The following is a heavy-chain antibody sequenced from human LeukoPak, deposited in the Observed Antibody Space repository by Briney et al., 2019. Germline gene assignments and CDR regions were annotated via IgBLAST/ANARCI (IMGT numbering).Heavy chain of an antibody. CDR2: IYPGDSDS. CDR3: ARHHSGSIAARQPPYCYYYMDV. CDR1: GYSFTSYW. Sequence: GASLKISCKGSGYSFTSYWIGWVRQMPGKGLEWMGIIYPGDSDSRYSPSFQGQVTISADKSISTAYLQWSSLKASDTAMYYCARHHSGSIAARQPPYCYYYMDVWGKGTTVTVSS. J-gene: IGHJ6*03. D-gene: IGHD6-6*01. V-gene: IGHV5-51*01.